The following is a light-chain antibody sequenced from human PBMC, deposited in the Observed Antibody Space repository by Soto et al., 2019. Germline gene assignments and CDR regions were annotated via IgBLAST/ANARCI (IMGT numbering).Light chain of an antibody. Sequence: EIVLTQSPGTLSLSPGERATLSCRASQSVSSSSLAWYQQKPGQAPRVLIYGASSRATGIPDRFSGSGSGTDFTLTISRLEPEDFAVYYCQQYGYSLTFGRGTKVEI. V-gene: IGKV3-20*01. CDR2: GAS. CDR1: QSVSSSS. CDR3: QQYGYSLT. J-gene: IGKJ4*01.